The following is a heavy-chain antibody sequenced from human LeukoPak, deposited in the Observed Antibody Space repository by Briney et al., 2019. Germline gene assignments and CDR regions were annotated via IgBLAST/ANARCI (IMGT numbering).Heavy chain of an antibody. J-gene: IGHJ4*02. Sequence: PGGSLRLSCEASGFTFDDYAMHWVRQAPGKWLEWVSSISSSSSYIYYADSVKGRFTISRDNAKNSLYLQMNSLRVDDTAVYYCAKDLHFGSADYWGQGTLVTVSS. CDR2: ISSSSSYI. V-gene: IGHV3-21*01. CDR1: GFTFDDYA. CDR3: AKDLHFGSADY. D-gene: IGHD3-10*01.